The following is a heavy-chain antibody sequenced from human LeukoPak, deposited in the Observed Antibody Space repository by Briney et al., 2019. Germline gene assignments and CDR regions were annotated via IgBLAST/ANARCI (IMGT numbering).Heavy chain of an antibody. CDR2: MNPNSGNT. CDR1: GYTFTSYD. J-gene: IGHJ6*03. V-gene: IGHV1-8*01. CDR3: ARGGSSSDYYYFYYMDV. Sequence: ASVKDSCKASGYTFTSYDINWVRQATGQGLEWMGWMNPNSGNTGYAQKFQGRVTMTRNTSISTAYMELSSLRSEDTAVYYCARGGSSSDYYYFYYMDVWGKGTTVTVSS. D-gene: IGHD6-6*01.